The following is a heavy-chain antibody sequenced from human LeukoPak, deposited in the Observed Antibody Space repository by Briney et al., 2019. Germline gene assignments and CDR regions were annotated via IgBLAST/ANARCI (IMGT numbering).Heavy chain of an antibody. D-gene: IGHD3-22*01. CDR1: GDSITSHY. CDR3: ARGSVVEDGMDV. V-gene: IGHV4-59*11. Sequence: PSETLSLTCTVSGDSITSHYWSWIRQPPGKGLEWIGYIYYSGSTNYNPSLKSRVTISVDTSKNQFSLKLSSVTAADTAVYYCARGSVVEDGMDVWGQGTTVTVSS. J-gene: IGHJ6*02. CDR2: IYYSGST.